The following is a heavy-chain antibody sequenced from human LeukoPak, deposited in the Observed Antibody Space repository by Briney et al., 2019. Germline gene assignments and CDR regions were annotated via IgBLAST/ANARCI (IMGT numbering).Heavy chain of an antibody. J-gene: IGHJ6*03. CDR3: AKGKSIARLWYMDV. D-gene: IGHD2-21*01. Sequence: PGRSLRLSCEASGFSLGDYAMHWVRQIPGKGLEWVSGITWDSGTIDYAGSVRGRFTISRDNAKNSLYLQMNTLRPEDTAIYYCAKGKSIARLWYMDVWGKGTTVIVSS. V-gene: IGHV3-9*01. CDR2: ITWDSGTI. CDR1: GFSLGDYA.